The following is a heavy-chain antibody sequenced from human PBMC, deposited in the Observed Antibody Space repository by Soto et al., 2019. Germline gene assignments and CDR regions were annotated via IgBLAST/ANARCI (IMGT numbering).Heavy chain of an antibody. Sequence: VQLLESGGGLVQPGGSLTLSCAASGFIFSSIGMSWVRQAPGKGLVWVSAIRSTGDSTYYADSVRGRFTISRDNSKNTLYLQMNSLRAEDTAIYYFARNTYTTGGDFDYWGQGSLVTVSS. V-gene: IGHV3-23*01. CDR3: ARNTYTTGGDFDY. CDR1: GFIFSSIG. CDR2: IRSTGDST. J-gene: IGHJ4*02. D-gene: IGHD2-2*02.